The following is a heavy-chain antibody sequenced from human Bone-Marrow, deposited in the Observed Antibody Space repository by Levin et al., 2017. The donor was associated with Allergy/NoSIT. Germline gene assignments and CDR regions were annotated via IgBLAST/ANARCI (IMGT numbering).Heavy chain of an antibody. V-gene: IGHV3-74*01. CDR1: GFPFSNYW. CDR3: ARLGLHHFDSSGYYYSSPAYWFFDL. Sequence: GGSLRLSCAASGFPFSNYWMHWVRQVPGKGLEWVARIKSDGSSTKYADSVKGRFTISRDNDKKTVYLQMDSLRAEDTALYYCARLGLHHFDSSGYYYSSPAYWFFDLWGRGTLVTVSS. CDR2: IKSDGSST. J-gene: IGHJ2*01. D-gene: IGHD3-22*01.